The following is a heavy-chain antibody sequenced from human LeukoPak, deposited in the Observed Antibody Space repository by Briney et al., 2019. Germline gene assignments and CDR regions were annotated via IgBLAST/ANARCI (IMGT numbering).Heavy chain of an antibody. CDR2: IFGSGGSP. V-gene: IGHV3-23*01. CDR1: GFTFNSYA. Sequence: PGGSLRLSCAASGFTFNSYAMYWVRQAPGKGLEWISGIFGSGGSPHYADSVKGRFTISRDNSQNTVYLQLGSLRVEGTAVYYCGKTTVGYSSGRYPGWPVDYWGQGALVTVSS. J-gene: IGHJ4*02. CDR3: GKTTVGYSSGRYPGWPVDY. D-gene: IGHD2-15*01.